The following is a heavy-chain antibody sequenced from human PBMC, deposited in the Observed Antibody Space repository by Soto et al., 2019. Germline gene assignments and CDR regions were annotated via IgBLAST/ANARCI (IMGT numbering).Heavy chain of an antibody. V-gene: IGHV1-8*01. CDR3: ARVDDPWFGELSGDWFDP. Sequence: ASVKVSCKASGYTFTSYDINWVRQATGQGLEWMGWMNPNSGNTGYAQKFQGRVTMTRNTSISTAYMELSSLRSEDTAVYYCARVDDPWFGELSGDWFDPWGQGTLVTVSS. CDR2: MNPNSGNT. CDR1: GYTFTSYD. J-gene: IGHJ5*02. D-gene: IGHD3-10*01.